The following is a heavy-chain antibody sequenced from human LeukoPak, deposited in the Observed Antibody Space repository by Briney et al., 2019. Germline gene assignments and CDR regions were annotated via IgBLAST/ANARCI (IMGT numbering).Heavy chain of an antibody. CDR2: IYHSGST. V-gene: IGHV4-38-2*02. Sequence: PSETLSLTCTVSGYSISSGYYWGWIRQPPGKGLEWIGSIYHSGSTYYNPSLKSRVTISVDTSKNQFSLKLSSVTAADTAVYYCARGGTTTVTTDYWGQGTLVTVSS. D-gene: IGHD4-17*01. CDR1: GYSISSGYY. CDR3: ARGGTTTVTTDY. J-gene: IGHJ4*02.